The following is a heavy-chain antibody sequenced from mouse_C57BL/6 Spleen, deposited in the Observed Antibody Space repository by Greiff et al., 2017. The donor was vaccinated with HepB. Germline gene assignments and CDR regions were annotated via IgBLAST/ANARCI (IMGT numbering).Heavy chain of an antibody. CDR3: ARRGAYDYYAMDY. Sequence: QVQLKQPGAELVKPGASVKMSCKASGYTFTSYWITWVKQRPGQGLEWIGDIYPGSGSTNYNEKFKSKATLTVDTSSSTAYMQLSSLTSEDSAVYYCARRGAYDYYAMDYWGQGTSVTVSS. CDR2: IYPGSGST. D-gene: IGHD6-5*01. J-gene: IGHJ4*01. CDR1: GYTFTSYW. V-gene: IGHV1-55*01.